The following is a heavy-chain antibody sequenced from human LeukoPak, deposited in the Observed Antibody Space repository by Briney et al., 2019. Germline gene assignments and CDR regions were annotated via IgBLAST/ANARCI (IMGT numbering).Heavy chain of an antibody. CDR3: AKDYYDSSGQPDAFDI. J-gene: IGHJ3*02. V-gene: IGHV3-21*01. CDR1: GFTFSSYS. D-gene: IGHD3-22*01. Sequence: PGGSLRLSCAASGFTFSSYSMNWVRQAPGKGLEWVSSISSSSSYIYYADSVKGRFTISRDNAKNSLYLQMNSLRAEDTAVYYCAKDYYDSSGQPDAFDIWGQGTMVTVSS. CDR2: ISSSSSYI.